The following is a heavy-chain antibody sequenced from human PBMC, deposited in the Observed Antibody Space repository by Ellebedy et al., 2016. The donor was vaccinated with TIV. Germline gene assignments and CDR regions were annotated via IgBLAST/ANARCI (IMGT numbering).Heavy chain of an antibody. Sequence: PGGSLRLSCAASGFTVSSNYMSWVRQAPEEGLEWVSAIYTGGSTYYAESVKGRFNSSRDNSKNTLYLQMNSLRAEATAVYYCAKGRGGASDSSAPRYYFDSWGLGTLVTVSS. CDR1: GFTVSSNY. D-gene: IGHD6-19*01. V-gene: IGHV3-53*01. J-gene: IGHJ4*02. CDR3: AKGRGGASDSSAPRYYFDS. CDR2: IYTGGST.